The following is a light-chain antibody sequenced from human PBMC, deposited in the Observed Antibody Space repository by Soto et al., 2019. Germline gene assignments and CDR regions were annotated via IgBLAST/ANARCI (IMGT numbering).Light chain of an antibody. V-gene: IGLV3-1*01. CDR2: QDN. Sequence: SYELTQPSSVSVSPGRTASITCSGDKLGDKYACWYQRKPGQSPVLVIYQDNKRPSGIPERISGSNSGNTATLTISGTQAMDEADYYCQAWDSDTHVVFGGGTKLTVL. CDR3: QAWDSDTHVV. J-gene: IGLJ2*01. CDR1: KLGDKY.